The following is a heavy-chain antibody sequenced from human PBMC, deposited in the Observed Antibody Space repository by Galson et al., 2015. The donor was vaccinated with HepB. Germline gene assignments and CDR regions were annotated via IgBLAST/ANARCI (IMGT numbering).Heavy chain of an antibody. V-gene: IGHV3-23*01. CDR1: GFTFSSYA. CDR2: ISGSGGST. CDR3: AKGGSSGYYSGADAFDI. Sequence: SLRLSCAASGFTFSSYAMSWVRQAPGKGLEWVSAISGSGGSTYYADSVKGRFTISRDNSKNTLYLQMNSLRAEDTAVYYCAKGGSSGYYSGADAFDIWGQGTMVTVSS. J-gene: IGHJ3*02. D-gene: IGHD3-22*01.